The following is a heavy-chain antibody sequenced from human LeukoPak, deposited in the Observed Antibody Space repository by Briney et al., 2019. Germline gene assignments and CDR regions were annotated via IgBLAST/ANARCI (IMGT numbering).Heavy chain of an antibody. V-gene: IGHV3-33*06. J-gene: IGHJ4*02. CDR2: IWYDGSNK. CDR1: GFTFSSYG. D-gene: IGHD3-22*01. CDR3: AKEGYYDSSGYPYFDY. Sequence: GGSLRLSCAASGFTFSSYGMHWVRQAPGKGLEWVAVIWYDGSNKYYAYSVKGRFTISRDNSKNTLYLQMNRLRAEDTAVYYCAKEGYYDSSGYPYFDYWGQGTLVTVSS.